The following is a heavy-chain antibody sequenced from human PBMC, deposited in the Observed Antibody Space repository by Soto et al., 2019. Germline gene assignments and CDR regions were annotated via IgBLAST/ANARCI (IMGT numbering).Heavy chain of an antibody. Sequence: RSLRLSCAASGFTFSSYGMHWVRQAPGKGLEWGAVISYEGSNKYYADSVKGRFTISRDNSKNTLYLQMNSLRADDTAVYYCAKEIGSPRPFELRSSGPYGMDVWGQGTTVTVSS. V-gene: IGHV3-30*18. J-gene: IGHJ6*02. D-gene: IGHD5-12*01. CDR3: AKEIGSPRPFELRSSGPYGMDV. CDR2: ISYEGSNK. CDR1: GFTFSSYG.